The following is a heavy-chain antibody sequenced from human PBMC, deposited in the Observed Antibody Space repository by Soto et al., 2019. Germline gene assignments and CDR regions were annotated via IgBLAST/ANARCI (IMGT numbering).Heavy chain of an antibody. CDR1: SFYA. D-gene: IGHD4-4*01. V-gene: IGHV1-69*01. Sequence: QVQPVQSGAEVKKPGSSVRVSCKTGSFYAVSWVRQAPGQGREWMGGLIPVFDTPSYAQKFQVRVTITADESKSTAYMELSSLRSEDTALYYCASTPVTGRYSYYGMDAWDQGIAVTVSS. J-gene: IGHJ6*02. CDR3: ASTPVTGRYSYYGMDA. CDR2: LIPVFDTP.